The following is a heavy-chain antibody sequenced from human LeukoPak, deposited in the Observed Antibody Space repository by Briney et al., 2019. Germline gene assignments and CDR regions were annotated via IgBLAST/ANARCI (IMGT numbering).Heavy chain of an antibody. J-gene: IGHJ4*02. CDR2: ISGSGGST. V-gene: IGHV3-23*01. CDR3: AKILTTVTTGDY. CDR1: GFTVSSNY. Sequence: GGSLRLSCAASGFTVSSNYMSWVRQAPGKGLEWVSAISGSGGSTYYADSVKGRFTISRDNSKNTLYLQMNSLRAEDTAVYYCAKILTTVTTGDYSGQGTLVTVSS. D-gene: IGHD4-17*01.